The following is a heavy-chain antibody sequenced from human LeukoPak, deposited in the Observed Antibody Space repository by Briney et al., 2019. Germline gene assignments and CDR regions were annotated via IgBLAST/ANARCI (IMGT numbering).Heavy chain of an antibody. CDR3: AKDRTGWPGVY. D-gene: IGHD3/OR15-3a*01. Sequence: GGSLRLSCAASGFTFSSYSMNWVRQAPGKGLEWVSYISSSSSTIYYADSVKGRFTISRDNSKNTLYLQMNSLRAEDTAVYYCAKDRTGWPGVYWGQGTLVTVSS. CDR2: ISSSSSTI. V-gene: IGHV3-48*01. CDR1: GFTFSSYS. J-gene: IGHJ4*02.